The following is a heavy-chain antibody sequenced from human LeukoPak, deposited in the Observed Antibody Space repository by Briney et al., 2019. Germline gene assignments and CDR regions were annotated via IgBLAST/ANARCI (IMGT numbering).Heavy chain of an antibody. CDR3: TRHAGRAGDY. CDR1: GYSFTNFW. D-gene: IGHD6-13*01. J-gene: IGHJ4*02. V-gene: IGHV5-51*01. CDR2: IYPGDSDGDSET. Sequence: GGSLKISCKGSGYSFTNFWIGWVRQMPGKGLEWMGIIYPGDSDGDSETRYSPSFQGQVTISADKSISTAYLQWSSLKASDTAIYYCTRHAGRAGDYWGQGTLVTVSS.